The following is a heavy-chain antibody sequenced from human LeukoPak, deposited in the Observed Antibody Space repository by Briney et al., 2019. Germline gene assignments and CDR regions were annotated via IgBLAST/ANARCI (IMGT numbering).Heavy chain of an antibody. CDR1: GGSFSGYY. V-gene: IGHV4-34*01. J-gene: IGHJ3*01. D-gene: IGHD3-22*01. Sequence: PSETLSLTCAVYGGSFSGYYWSWIRQPPGKGLEWIGEINHSGSTNYNPSLKSRVTISVDTSKNQFSLNLSSVTASETAVYYCARHRGYVGAFDVWGRGTMVTVSS. CDR2: INHSGST. CDR3: ARHRGYVGAFDV.